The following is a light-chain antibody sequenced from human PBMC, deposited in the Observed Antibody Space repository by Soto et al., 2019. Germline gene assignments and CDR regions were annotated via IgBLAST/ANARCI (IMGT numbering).Light chain of an antibody. CDR1: SSDVGAYDY. V-gene: IGLV2-8*01. Sequence: QSALTQPPCASGSPGQSVTISCTGTSSDVGAYDYVSWYQQHPGKAPKLMIYEINKRPSGVPDRFSGSKSGNTASLTVSGLQAEDEADYYCSSFAGSNNFPYVFGTGTKV. CDR2: EIN. CDR3: SSFAGSNNFPYV. J-gene: IGLJ1*01.